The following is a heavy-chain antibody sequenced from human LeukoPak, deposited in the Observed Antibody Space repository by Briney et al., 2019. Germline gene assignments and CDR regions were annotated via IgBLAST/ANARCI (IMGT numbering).Heavy chain of an antibody. CDR3: ARAAGYSSGWFSRPYTIDY. CDR2: IYYSGST. J-gene: IGHJ4*02. Sequence: SETLSLTCTVSGGSISSYYWSWIRHPPGKGLEWIGYIYYSGSTNYNPSLKSRVTISVDTSKNQFSLKLNSVTAADTAVYYCARAAGYSSGWFSRPYTIDYWGQGTLVTVSS. V-gene: IGHV4-59*01. D-gene: IGHD6-19*01. CDR1: GGSISSYY.